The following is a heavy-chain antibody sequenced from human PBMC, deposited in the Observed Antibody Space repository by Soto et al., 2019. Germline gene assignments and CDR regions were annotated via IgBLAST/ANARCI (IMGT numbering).Heavy chain of an antibody. V-gene: IGHV4-39*01. Sequence: QLQLQESGPGLVKPSETLSLTCTVSGGSIRSSSYYWGWIRQPPGKGLEWIGSIYYSGSTYYNPSLKSRVTISVDTSKNQFSLKLSSVTAADTAVYYCARRKGYSSSWSLYNWFDPWGQGTLVTVSS. CDR1: GGSIRSSSYY. D-gene: IGHD6-13*01. CDR3: ARRKGYSSSWSLYNWFDP. J-gene: IGHJ5*02. CDR2: IYYSGST.